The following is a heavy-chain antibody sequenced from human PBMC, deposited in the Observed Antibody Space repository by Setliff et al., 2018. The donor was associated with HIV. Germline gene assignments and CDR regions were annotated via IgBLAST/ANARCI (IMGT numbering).Heavy chain of an antibody. J-gene: IGHJ4*02. V-gene: IGHV3-48*01. CDR1: GFTFDSHG. Sequence: PGGSLRLSCAGSGFTFDSHGMIWVRQAPGRGLEWLSYINPAGITRYYADSVRGRFTISRDNAQSSLYLQINSLRAEDTAFYYCARVRNPTVHTMYFDSWGQGTLVTVSS. CDR3: ARVRNPTVHTMYFDS. CDR2: INPAGITR. D-gene: IGHD4-4*01.